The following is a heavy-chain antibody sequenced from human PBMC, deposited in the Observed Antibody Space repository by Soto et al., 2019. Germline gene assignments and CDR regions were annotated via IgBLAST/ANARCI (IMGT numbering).Heavy chain of an antibody. J-gene: IGHJ4*02. V-gene: IGHV1-69*06. D-gene: IGHD5-18*01. CDR2: IIPIFGTA. CDR1: GGSFISYA. Sequence: SVKVSCKASGGSFISYAIIWVRQAPGQGLEWMGGIIPIFGTANYAQKFQGRVTITADKSTSTAYMELSSLRSEDTAVYYCEICRGYSYAWLDYWGQGTLVTVSS. CDR3: EICRGYSYAWLDY.